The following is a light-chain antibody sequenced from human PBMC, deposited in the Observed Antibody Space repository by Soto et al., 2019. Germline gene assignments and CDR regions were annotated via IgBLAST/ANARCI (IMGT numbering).Light chain of an antibody. CDR1: QSVFSSY. CDR2: GAS. J-gene: IGKJ4*01. V-gene: IGKV3D-20*02. Sequence: EIVLTQCPGTPCLSPXGRAPHSCXXSQSVFSSYLAWYQKKPGQAPRLLIYGASSRATGIPDRFSGSGSGTDFTLTVSGLQPEDFATYYCQQLSSYPSTFGGGTKVDIK. CDR3: QQLSSYPST.